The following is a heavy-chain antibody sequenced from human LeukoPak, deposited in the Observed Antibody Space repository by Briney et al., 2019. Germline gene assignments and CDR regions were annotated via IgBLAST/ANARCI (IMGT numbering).Heavy chain of an antibody. J-gene: IGHJ3*02. D-gene: IGHD2-15*01. Sequence: GESLKISRKGSGYSFTSYWIGWVRQMPGKGLEWMGIIYPGDSDTRYSPSFQGQVTISADKSISAAYLQWSSLKASDTAMYYCARTIGYCSGGSCPLWAFDIWGQGTMVTVSS. V-gene: IGHV5-51*01. CDR1: GYSFTSYW. CDR2: IYPGDSDT. CDR3: ARTIGYCSGGSCPLWAFDI.